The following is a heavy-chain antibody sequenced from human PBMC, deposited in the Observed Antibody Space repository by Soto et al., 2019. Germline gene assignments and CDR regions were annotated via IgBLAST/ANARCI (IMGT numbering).Heavy chain of an antibody. Sequence: ASVKVSCKASGYTFTTYAMHWVRQAPGQRLEWMGWINGGNGNTEYPQKFQARVTITRDTSASTVYMELSSLRSEDTAVYFCARARYSGTYNLYLDYWGPGTQATVSS. V-gene: IGHV1-3*01. CDR2: INGGNGNT. J-gene: IGHJ4*02. CDR1: GYTFTTYA. D-gene: IGHD1-26*01. CDR3: ARARYSGTYNLYLDY.